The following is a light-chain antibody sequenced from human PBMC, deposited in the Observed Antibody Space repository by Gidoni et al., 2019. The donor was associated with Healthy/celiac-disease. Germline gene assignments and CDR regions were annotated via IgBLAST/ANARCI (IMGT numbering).Light chain of an antibody. CDR1: NIGSKS. CDR3: QVWDSSSDPYVV. Sequence: SYVLTQPPSVSVAPGQTARITFGGNNIGSKSVHWYQQKPGQAPVLVVYDDSDRPSGMPARFSGSNSGNTATLTISRVEAGDEADYYCQVWDSSSDPYVVFGGGTKLTVL. J-gene: IGLJ2*01. CDR2: DDS. V-gene: IGLV3-21*02.